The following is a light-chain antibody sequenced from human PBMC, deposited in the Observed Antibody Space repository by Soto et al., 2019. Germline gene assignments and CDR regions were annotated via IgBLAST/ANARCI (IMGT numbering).Light chain of an antibody. CDR3: QQYKTYPLT. Sequence: DIQMTQSPSTLSASVGDRVTITCRASETITTWLAWYQQKPGKAPTLVIYDASSLEGGVPSRFSGSGSGTDFTLTINSLQPDDFVTYYCQQYKTYPLTFGQGTKVEI. CDR1: ETITTW. J-gene: IGKJ1*01. V-gene: IGKV1-5*01. CDR2: DAS.